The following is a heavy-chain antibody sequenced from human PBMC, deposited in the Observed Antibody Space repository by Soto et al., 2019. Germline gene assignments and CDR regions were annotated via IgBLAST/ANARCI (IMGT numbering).Heavy chain of an antibody. D-gene: IGHD2-2*01. J-gene: IGHJ6*02. CDR3: AREEVPALYGMDV. Sequence: WGSLRLSCAASGFTVSSNYMSWVRQAPGKGLEWVSVIYSGGSTYYADSVKGRFTISRDNSKNTLYLQMNSLRAEDTAVYYCAREEVPALYGMDVWGQGTTVTVS. V-gene: IGHV3-66*01. CDR2: IYSGGST. CDR1: GFTVSSNY.